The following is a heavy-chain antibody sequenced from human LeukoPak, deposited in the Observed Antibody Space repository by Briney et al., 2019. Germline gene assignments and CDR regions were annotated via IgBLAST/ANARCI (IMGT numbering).Heavy chain of an antibody. J-gene: IGHJ4*02. D-gene: IGHD2-2*01. CDR3: ALQLPTVY. CDR1: GYTFTSYA. CDR2: INAGKGNT. V-gene: IGHV1-3*01. Sequence: SVKVSCMASGYTFTSYAMHWVRQAAGQRREWMGWINAGKGNTKYSQKFQGRVTITRDTSASTAYMELSSLRSEDTAVYYCALQLPTVYWGQGTLVTVSS.